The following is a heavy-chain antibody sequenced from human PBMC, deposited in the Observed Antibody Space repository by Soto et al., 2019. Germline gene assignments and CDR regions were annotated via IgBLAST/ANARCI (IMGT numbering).Heavy chain of an antibody. J-gene: IGHJ4*02. CDR3: AKRGRLGTTDS. Sequence: QITLKEAGPSLVKPTQTLTLTCTFSGFSLNTPGVGVGWIRQPPGQALEYLGLIYWDNDKRLSPSLQSRLTITKDSSKNPVVLTLTNMEPVDTATYFCAKRGRLGTTDSWGPGTLVTVSS. CDR1: GFSLNTPGVG. CDR2: IYWDNDK. V-gene: IGHV2-5*02. D-gene: IGHD1-1*01.